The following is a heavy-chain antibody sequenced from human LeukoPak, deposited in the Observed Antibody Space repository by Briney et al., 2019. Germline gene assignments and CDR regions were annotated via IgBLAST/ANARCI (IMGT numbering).Heavy chain of an antibody. CDR3: ARDRTYYYDSSGYRPAGYFDY. Sequence: GGSLRLSCAASGFTFSSYSMNWVRQAPGKGLEWVSSISSSSSYIYYADSVKGRFTISRDNAKNSLYLQMNSLRAEDTAVYYCARDRTYYYDSSGYRPAGYFDYWGQGTLVTVSS. CDR2: ISSSSSYI. J-gene: IGHJ4*02. CDR1: GFTFSSYS. D-gene: IGHD3-22*01. V-gene: IGHV3-21*01.